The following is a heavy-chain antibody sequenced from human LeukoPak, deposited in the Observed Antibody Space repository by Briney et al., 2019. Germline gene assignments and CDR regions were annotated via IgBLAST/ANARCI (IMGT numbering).Heavy chain of an antibody. J-gene: IGHJ6*02. Sequence: PSETLSLTCTVSGGSISSYYWSWIRQPPGKGLEWIGYIYYSGSTNYNPSLKSRVTISVDTSKNQFSLKLSSVTAADTAVYYCAGDGPNYGMDVWGQGTTVTVSS. CDR3: AGDGPNYGMDV. V-gene: IGHV4-59*01. CDR2: IYYSGST. CDR1: GGSISSYY.